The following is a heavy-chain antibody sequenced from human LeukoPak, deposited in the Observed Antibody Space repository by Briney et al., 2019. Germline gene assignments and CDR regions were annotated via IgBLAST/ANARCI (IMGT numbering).Heavy chain of an antibody. D-gene: IGHD3-22*01. CDR2: IYHSGST. V-gene: IGHV4-38-2*02. CDR3: ARDHQHTYYYDSRDFDY. Sequence: SETLSLTCAVSGYSISSGYYWGWIRQPPGKGLEWIGSIYHSGSTYYNPSLKSRVTISVDTSKNQFSLKLSSVTAADTAVYYCARDHQHTYYYDSRDFDYWGQGTLVTVSS. CDR1: GYSISSGYY. J-gene: IGHJ4*02.